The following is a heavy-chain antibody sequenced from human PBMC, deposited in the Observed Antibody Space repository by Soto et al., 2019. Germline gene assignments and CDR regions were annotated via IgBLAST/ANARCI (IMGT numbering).Heavy chain of an antibody. CDR3: ARDRETHITGTRMIDY. J-gene: IGHJ4*02. CDR2: ISSSSSYI. Sequence: GGSLRLSCAASGFTFSSYSMNWVRQAPGKGLEWVSSISSSSSYIYYADSVKGRFTISRDNAKNSLYLQMNSLRAEDTAVYYCARDRETHITGTRMIDYWGQGTLVTVSS. CDR1: GFTFSSYS. D-gene: IGHD1-7*01. V-gene: IGHV3-21*01.